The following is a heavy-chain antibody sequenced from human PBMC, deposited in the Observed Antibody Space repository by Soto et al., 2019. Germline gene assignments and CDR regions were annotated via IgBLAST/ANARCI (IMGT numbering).Heavy chain of an antibody. D-gene: IGHD2-2*01. CDR1: GGFVSHSY. CDR3: ARKSDQLLWGNWFDP. Sequence: QEQLQESGPGLVKPSETLSLTCTVSGGFVSHSYWAWIRQTPGKELDWIGSISYSGLTTYNPALRSRVTMSIDTSKDQFSLKVTSATAADTAVYYCARKSDQLLWGNWFDPWGQGTLVTVSS. V-gene: IGHV4-59*02. CDR2: ISYSGLT. J-gene: IGHJ5*02.